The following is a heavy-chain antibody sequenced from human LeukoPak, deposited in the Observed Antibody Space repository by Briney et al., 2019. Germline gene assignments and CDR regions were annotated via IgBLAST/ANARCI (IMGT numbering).Heavy chain of an antibody. Sequence: GGSLRLSCAASGFTFSSYAMHWVRQAPGKGLEWVALISYDGFNKYYADSVKGRFTISRDNSKNTLYLQMNSLRAEDTAVYYCARPTSPYYYYYGMDVWGQGTTVTVSS. J-gene: IGHJ6*02. CDR2: ISYDGFNK. CDR3: ARPTSPYYYYYGMDV. CDR1: GFTFSSYA. V-gene: IGHV3-30-3*01.